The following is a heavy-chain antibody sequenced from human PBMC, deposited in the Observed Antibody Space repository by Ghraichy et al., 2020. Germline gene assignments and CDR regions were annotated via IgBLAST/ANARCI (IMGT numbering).Heavy chain of an antibody. V-gene: IGHV3-7*03. J-gene: IGHJ3*01. CDR2: IKEDGSDK. CDR3: ASGLNIIHLWSQAFDL. Sequence: GGSLRLSCVASGFTFSRYWMTWIRQAPGRGLECVANIKEDGSDKYYADSVKGRFTISRDNAKNYLYLQMNTLTVDDTAIFYCASGLNIIHLWSQAFDLWGQGTVVTVSS. CDR1: GFTFSRYW. D-gene: IGHD5-18*01.